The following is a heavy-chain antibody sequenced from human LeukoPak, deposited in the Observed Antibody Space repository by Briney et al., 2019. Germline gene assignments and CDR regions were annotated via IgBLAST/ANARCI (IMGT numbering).Heavy chain of an antibody. V-gene: IGHV3-20*04. Sequence: GGSLRLSCAPSGFTFDDYGMSWVRQAPGKGLEWVSGINWNGGSTGYADSVKGRFTISRDNAKNSLYLQMNSLRAEDTALYYCARDGAADEGVDFDYWGQGTLVTVSS. CDR2: INWNGGST. CDR1: GFTFDDYG. J-gene: IGHJ4*02. CDR3: ARDGAADEGVDFDY. D-gene: IGHD3-3*01.